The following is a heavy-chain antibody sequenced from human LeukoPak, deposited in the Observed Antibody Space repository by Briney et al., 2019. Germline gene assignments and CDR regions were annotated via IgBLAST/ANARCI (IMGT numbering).Heavy chain of an antibody. V-gene: IGHV7-4-1*02. J-gene: IGHJ4*02. CDR1: GYTFTSYA. Sequence: ASVKVSCKASGYTFTSYAMNWVRQAPGQGLEWMGWINTNTGNPTYAQGFTGRFVFSLDTSVSTAYLQISSLKVDDNAVYYCAREGDSSFGYFDYWGQGTLVTVSS. CDR3: AREGDSSFGYFDY. D-gene: IGHD6-13*01. CDR2: INTNTGNP.